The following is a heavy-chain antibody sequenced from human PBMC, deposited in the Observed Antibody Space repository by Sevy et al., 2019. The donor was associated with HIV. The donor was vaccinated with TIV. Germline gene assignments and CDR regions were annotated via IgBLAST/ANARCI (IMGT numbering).Heavy chain of an antibody. D-gene: IGHD3-3*01. CDR3: ARAGVAQIGSWFDP. CDR1: GGTFSKYV. CDR2: IIPIFGTA. J-gene: IGHJ5*02. V-gene: IGHV1-69*13. Sequence: ASVKVSCKASGGTFSKYVISWVRQAPGQGLEWMGGIIPIFGTANYAQKLQGRVTITADESTSTAYMELNSLRSEDTAVYYCARAGVAQIGSWFDPWGQGTLVTVSS.